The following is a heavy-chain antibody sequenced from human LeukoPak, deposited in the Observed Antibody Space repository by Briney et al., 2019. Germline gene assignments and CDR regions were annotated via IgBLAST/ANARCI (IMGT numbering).Heavy chain of an antibody. D-gene: IGHD5-12*01. Sequence: SETLSLTCTVSGGSISSYYWSWIRQPPGKGLEWIGYIFYSGSTNYNPSLKSRVTISVDTSKNQFSLKLSSVTAADTAVYYCARRRGYSFDYWGQGTLVTVSS. CDR3: ARRRGYSFDY. J-gene: IGHJ4*02. CDR2: IFYSGST. CDR1: GGSISSYY. V-gene: IGHV4-59*08.